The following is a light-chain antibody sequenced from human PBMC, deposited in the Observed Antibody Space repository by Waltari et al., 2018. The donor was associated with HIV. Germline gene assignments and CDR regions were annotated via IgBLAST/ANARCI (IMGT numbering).Light chain of an antibody. V-gene: IGLV1-47*01. CDR1: SSNIGSNS. CDR3: ATWDDSLNGVL. Sequence: SVLTQPPSASGTPGQKVTISCSGSSSNIGSNSVFWYQQLPGAAPNLPIYTDTQRPSGVPDRFSGSKSGTSASLAISGLRSEDEAVYSCATWDDSLNGVLFGGGTNLNVL. CDR2: TDT. J-gene: IGLJ2*01.